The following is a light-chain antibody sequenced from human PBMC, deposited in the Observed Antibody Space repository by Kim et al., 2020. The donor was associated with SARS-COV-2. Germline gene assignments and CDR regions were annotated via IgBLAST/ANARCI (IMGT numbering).Light chain of an antibody. CDR2: DVS. CDR1: SSDVCSYIY. Sequence: GQSVTISCTGTSSDVCSYIYVSWYQQHPGKAPKVMIDDVSKRPSGVPGRFAGTKSGNTASLTISGLQAEDEADYYCCSYAGSYTWVFGGGTQLTVL. J-gene: IGLJ3*02. V-gene: IGLV2-11*01. CDR3: CSYAGSYTWV.